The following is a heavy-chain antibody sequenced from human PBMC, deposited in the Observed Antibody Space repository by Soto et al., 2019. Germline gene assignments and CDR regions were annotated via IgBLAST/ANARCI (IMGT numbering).Heavy chain of an antibody. CDR2: INAGNGNT. CDR1: GYTFTSYA. Sequence: GASVKVSCKASGYTFTSYAMHWVRQAPGQRLEWMGWINAGNGNTKYSQKFQGRVTITRDTSAGTAYMELSSLRSEDTAVYYCARSGYLETYYYYGMDVWGQGTTVTVSS. V-gene: IGHV1-3*01. J-gene: IGHJ6*02. D-gene: IGHD6-13*01. CDR3: ARSGYLETYYYYGMDV.